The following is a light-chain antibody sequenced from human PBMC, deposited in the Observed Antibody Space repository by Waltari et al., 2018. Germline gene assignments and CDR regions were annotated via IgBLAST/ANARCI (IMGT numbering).Light chain of an antibody. CDR1: SGHSSYA. CDR3: QTWGTGIQV. CDR2: LNSDGSH. V-gene: IGLV4-69*01. Sequence: QLVLTQSPSASASLGASVKLTCTLSSGHSSYAIAWHQQQPEKGPRYLMKLNSDGSHSKGDGIPDRFSGSSSGAERYLTISSFQSEDEADYYCQTWGTGIQVFGGGTKLTVL. J-gene: IGLJ2*01.